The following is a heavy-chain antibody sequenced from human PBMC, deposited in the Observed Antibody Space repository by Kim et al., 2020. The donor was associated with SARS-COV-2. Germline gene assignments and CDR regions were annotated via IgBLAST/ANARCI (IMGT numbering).Heavy chain of an antibody. Sequence: ASVKVSCKASGYTFTNNAISWVRQAPGQGLEWMGWINTDTGNPTYAQAFTQRFVFSVDTSVTTAYLQISSLEAEDTALYYCARVIWGTYRYTDYWGQGTLVTVSS. D-gene: IGHD3-16*02. CDR3: ARVIWGTYRYTDY. CDR2: INTDTGNP. CDR1: GYTFTNNA. V-gene: IGHV7-4-1*02. J-gene: IGHJ4*02.